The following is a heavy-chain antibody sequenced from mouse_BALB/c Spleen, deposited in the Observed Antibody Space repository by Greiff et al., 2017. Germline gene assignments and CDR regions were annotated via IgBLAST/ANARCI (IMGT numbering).Heavy chain of an antibody. CDR1: GYSFTGYY. V-gene: IGHV1-31*01. Sequence: EVQLQQSGPELVKPGASVKISCKASGYSFTGYYMHWVKQSPVKSLEWIGRINPYNGATSYNQNFKDKASLTVDKSSSTAYMELHSLTSEDSAVYYCARLGGYGGSYVWFAYWGQGTLVTVSA. D-gene: IGHD1-1*01. CDR3: ARLGGYGGSYVWFAY. CDR2: INPYNGAT. J-gene: IGHJ3*01.